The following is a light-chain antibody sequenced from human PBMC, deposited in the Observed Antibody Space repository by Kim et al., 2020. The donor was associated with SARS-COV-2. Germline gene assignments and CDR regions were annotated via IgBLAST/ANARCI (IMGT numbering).Light chain of an antibody. CDR1: SSNLGSNY. CDR3: AAWDDSLSGPV. V-gene: IGLV1-47*01. CDR2: RNN. Sequence: GQRVNISCSGSSSNLGSNYVYWYQQLPGTAPKLLIYRNNQRPSGVPDRFSGSKSGTSASLAISGLRSEDEADYYCAAWDDSLSGPVFGGGTKLTVL. J-gene: IGLJ3*02.